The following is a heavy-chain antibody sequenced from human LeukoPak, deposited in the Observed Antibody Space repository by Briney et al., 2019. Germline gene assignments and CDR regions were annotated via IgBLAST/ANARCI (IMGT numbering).Heavy chain of an antibody. V-gene: IGHV4-59*01. CDR1: GGSIGSYY. J-gene: IGHJ6*02. CDR3: ARVAPSYYYYYGMDV. D-gene: IGHD5-12*01. Sequence: SSETLSLTCTVSGGSIGSYYWSWIRQPPGKGLEWIGYIYYSGSTNYNPSLKSRVTISVDTSKNQFSLKLSSVTAADTAVYYCARVAPSYYYYYGMDVWGQGTTVTVSS. CDR2: IYYSGST.